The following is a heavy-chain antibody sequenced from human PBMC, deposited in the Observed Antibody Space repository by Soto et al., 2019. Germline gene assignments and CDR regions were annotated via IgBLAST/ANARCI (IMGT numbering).Heavy chain of an antibody. CDR2: IKDGGLT. J-gene: IGHJ4*02. CDR3: ARGQEGVVATH. CDR1: GGSLSGYY. V-gene: IGHV4-34*01. D-gene: IGHD2-15*01. Sequence: QVQLQQWGAGLLKPSETLSLTCVVYGGSLSGYYWSWIRHPPGKGLEWIGEIKDGGLTNYSPSLKSRATISVDTPKNQLSLKLQSVTAADTAVYYCARGQEGVVATHWDQGTLVTVSS.